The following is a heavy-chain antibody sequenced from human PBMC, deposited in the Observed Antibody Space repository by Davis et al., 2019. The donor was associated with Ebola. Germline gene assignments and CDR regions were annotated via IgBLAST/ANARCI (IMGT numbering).Heavy chain of an antibody. Sequence: ASVKVSCKASGYTFTGYYMHWVRQAPGQGLEWMGWINPNSGNTGYAQKFQGRVTMTRNTSINTAYMEVSSLRSEDTAVYYCARAPTWSQINYYCFDDWGQGTLVTVSS. D-gene: IGHD3-10*01. CDR3: ARAPTWSQINYYCFDD. V-gene: IGHV1-8*02. CDR1: GYTFTGYY. CDR2: INPNSGNT. J-gene: IGHJ4*02.